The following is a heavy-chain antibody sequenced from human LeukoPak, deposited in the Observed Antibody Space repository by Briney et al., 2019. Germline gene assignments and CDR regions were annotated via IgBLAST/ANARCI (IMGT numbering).Heavy chain of an antibody. CDR2: ISISGSTI. Sequence: PGGSLRLSCAASGFTFSSYEMHWVRQAPGKGLEWVSYISISGSTIFYADSVKGRFTISRDNAKNSLYLQMNSLRAEDTAVYYCARARRDGSGSYYLRDYYMDVWGKGTTVTVSS. D-gene: IGHD3-10*01. CDR3: ARARRDGSGSYYLRDYYMDV. CDR1: GFTFSSYE. V-gene: IGHV3-48*03. J-gene: IGHJ6*03.